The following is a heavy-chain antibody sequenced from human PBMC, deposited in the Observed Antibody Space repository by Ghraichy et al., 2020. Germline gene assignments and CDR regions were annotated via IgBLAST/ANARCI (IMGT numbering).Heavy chain of an antibody. J-gene: IGHJ4*02. CDR2: IFSTGGT. V-gene: IGHV4-61*03. CDR1: SGSVSGGTYY. Sequence: SETLSLTCTPSSGSVSGGTYYWSWIRQSPGGRLEWIGYIFSTGGTNYNPSLESRVTISFDTTENHMSLTVTSVTAADTAVYFCARSAATRRPFDYWGQGTLVTVSS. CDR3: ARSAATRRPFDY. D-gene: IGHD6-13*01.